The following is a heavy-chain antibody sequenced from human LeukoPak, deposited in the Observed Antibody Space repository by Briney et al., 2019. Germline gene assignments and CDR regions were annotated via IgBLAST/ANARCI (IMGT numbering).Heavy chain of an antibody. CDR3: TRDAYNFNDFDY. V-gene: IGHV3-30*01. CDR2: VSSHGNDG. CDR1: EFTFSHFA. J-gene: IGHJ4*02. D-gene: IGHD5-24*01. Sequence: PGRSLRLSCAVSEFTFSHFAMHWVRQAPGRGLEWVAVVSSHGNDGYYADSVKGRFTISRDNSKNTLYLQIDSLRAEDTAKYYCTRDAYNFNDFDYWGQGTLVTVSS.